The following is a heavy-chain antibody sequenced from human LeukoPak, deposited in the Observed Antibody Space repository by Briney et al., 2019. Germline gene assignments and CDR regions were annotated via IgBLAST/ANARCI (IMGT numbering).Heavy chain of an antibody. J-gene: IGHJ4*02. CDR3: AKVFGSGGSGDQYYFDY. V-gene: IGHV1-2*02. CDR1: GYTFTGYY. D-gene: IGHD1-26*01. Sequence: ASVKVSCKASGYTFTGYYMNWVRQAPGQGLEWMGWINPNSGGTNYAQRFQGRVTMTRDTSISTAYMELSRLRSDDTAVYYCAKVFGSGGSGDQYYFDYWGQGTLVTVSS. CDR2: INPNSGGT.